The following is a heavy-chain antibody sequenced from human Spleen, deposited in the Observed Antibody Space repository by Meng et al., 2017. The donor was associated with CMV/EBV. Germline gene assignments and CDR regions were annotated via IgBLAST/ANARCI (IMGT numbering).Heavy chain of an antibody. CDR1: GFTFSSYE. CDR2: ISSSGSTI. Sequence: GGSLRLSCAASGFTFSSYEMNWVRQAPGKGLEWVSYISSSGSTIYYADSVKGRFTISRDNAKNSLYLQMNSLRAEDTAVYYCARDGQWGLLPQGFDYWGQGTLVTVSS. CDR3: ARDGQWGLLPQGFDY. V-gene: IGHV3-48*03. D-gene: IGHD1-26*01. J-gene: IGHJ4*02.